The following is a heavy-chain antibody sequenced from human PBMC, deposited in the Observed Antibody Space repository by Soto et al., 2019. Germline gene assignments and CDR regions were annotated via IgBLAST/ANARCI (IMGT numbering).Heavy chain of an antibody. D-gene: IGHD6-13*01. CDR1: GGSISSSSYY. CDR2: TYYSGST. V-gene: IGHV4-39*01. Sequence: SETLSLTCTVSGGSISSSSYYWGWIRQPPGKGLEWIGSTYYSGSTYYNPSLKSRVTISVDTSKNQFSLKLSSVTAADTAVYYCARHGLIGSWAFSRHSWALWGQGTLVTVSS. J-gene: IGHJ4*02. CDR3: ARHGLIGSWAFSRHSWAL.